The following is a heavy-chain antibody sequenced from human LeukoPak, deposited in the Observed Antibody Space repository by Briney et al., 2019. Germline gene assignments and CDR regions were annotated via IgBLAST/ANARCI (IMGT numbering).Heavy chain of an antibody. Sequence: QPGGSLRLSCSASGFPFSICSMHWVRQAPGKGLEYVSAISSNGGNTNYADSVKGRFTISRDNSKNTLYLQMSSLRAEDTAVYFCVKATVTSSYFDYFDYWGQGTLVTVSS. CDR2: ISSNGGNT. J-gene: IGHJ4*02. CDR3: VKATVTSSYFDYFDY. V-gene: IGHV3-64D*09. D-gene: IGHD4-17*01. CDR1: GFPFSICS.